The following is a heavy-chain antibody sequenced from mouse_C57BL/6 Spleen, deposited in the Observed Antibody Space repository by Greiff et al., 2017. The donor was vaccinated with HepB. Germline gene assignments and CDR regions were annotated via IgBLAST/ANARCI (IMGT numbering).Heavy chain of an antibody. J-gene: IGHJ1*03. CDR1: GYTFTSYW. D-gene: IGHD1-1*01. Sequence: QVQLQQPGAELVKPGASVKLSCKASGYTFTSYWMHWVKQRPGRGLEWIGRIDPNSGGTKYNEKFKSKATLTVDKPSSTAYMQLSSLTSEDSAVYYCARFKGRGSSYDWYFDVWGTGTTVTVSS. CDR3: ARFKGRGSSYDWYFDV. V-gene: IGHV1-72*01. CDR2: IDPNSGGT.